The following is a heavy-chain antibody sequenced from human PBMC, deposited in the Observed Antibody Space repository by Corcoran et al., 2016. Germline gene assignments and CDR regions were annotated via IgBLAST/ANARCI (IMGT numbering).Heavy chain of an antibody. Sequence: QVQLVQSGAEVKKPGASVKVSCKASGYTFTGYYMHWVRQAPGQGLEWMGWINPNSGGTNYAQKFQGRVTMTRDTSISTAYMELSRLRPDDTAVYYCARGSDFSYYYYGMDVWGQGTTVTVSS. D-gene: IGHD5-12*01. J-gene: IGHJ6*02. CDR3: ARGSDFSYYYYGMDV. CDR1: GYTFTGYY. CDR2: INPNSGGT. V-gene: IGHV1-2*02.